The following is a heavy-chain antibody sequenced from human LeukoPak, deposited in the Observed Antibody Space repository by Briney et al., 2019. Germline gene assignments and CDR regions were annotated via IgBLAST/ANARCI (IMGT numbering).Heavy chain of an antibody. CDR2: VYNSGST. Sequence: SSETLSLTCTVSGGPMSIYYGTWIRQPPGKGLEWIGYVYNSGSTKYNPSLQSRVTISVDTSKSQFSLKLTSVTAADTAVYYWARHVGRGISYWFDPWGQGTLVTVSS. V-gene: IGHV4-59*08. D-gene: IGHD5-24*01. J-gene: IGHJ5*02. CDR1: GGPMSIYY. CDR3: ARHVGRGISYWFDP.